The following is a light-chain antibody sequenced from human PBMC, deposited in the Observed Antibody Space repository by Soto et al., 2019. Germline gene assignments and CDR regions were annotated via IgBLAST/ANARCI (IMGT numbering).Light chain of an antibody. V-gene: IGKV1-39*01. CDR2: AAS. CDR1: QSISSY. Sequence: DIQMTQSPSSLSASVGDRVTITCRASQSISSYLNWYQQKPGKAPKLLIYAASSLQSGVPSRFSVRGSGTDFTLTISSLQPEDFATYYCQQSYSTPVTFGPGTKVDIK. CDR3: QQSYSTPVT. J-gene: IGKJ3*01.